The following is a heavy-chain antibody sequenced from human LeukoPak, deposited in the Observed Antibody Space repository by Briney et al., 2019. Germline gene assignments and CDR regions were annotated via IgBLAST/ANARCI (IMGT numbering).Heavy chain of an antibody. CDR3: AKDPGGYCSSPYCYDPGQFFQH. D-gene: IGHD2-2*01. J-gene: IGHJ1*01. CDR1: GFTFSDYY. Sequence: PGGSLRLSCAASGFTFSDYYMSWIRQAPGKGLEWVSYISSSGSTIYYADSVKGRFTISRDNAKNSLYLQMNSLRAEDTAEYYCAKDPGGYCSSPYCYDPGQFFQHWGQGTLVTVSS. V-gene: IGHV3-11*01. CDR2: ISSSGSTI.